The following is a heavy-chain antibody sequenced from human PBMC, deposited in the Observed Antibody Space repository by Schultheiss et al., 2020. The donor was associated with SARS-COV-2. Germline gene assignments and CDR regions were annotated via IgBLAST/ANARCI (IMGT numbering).Heavy chain of an antibody. CDR2: IYTSGST. J-gene: IGHJ4*02. D-gene: IGHD5-18*01. CDR1: GGSISSYY. Sequence: SQTLSLTCTVSGGSISSYYWSWIRQPAGKGLEWIGRIYTSGSTNYNPSLKSRVTISVDTSKNQFSLKLSSVTAADTAVYYCARGGKGYSYGYWALDYWGQGTLVTVSS. V-gene: IGHV4-4*07. CDR3: ARGGKGYSYGYWALDY.